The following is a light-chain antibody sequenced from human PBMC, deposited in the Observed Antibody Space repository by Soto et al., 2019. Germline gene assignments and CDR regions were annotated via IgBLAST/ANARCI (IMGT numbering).Light chain of an antibody. Sequence: DIQMTQAPASLPASVGDRVTITCRASQTIGNYLNWYQQRPGKAPNLLISAASTLQSGVPSRFSGSGSGKDFTLTITSLQPEDFATYYCQQSYNTPRTFGQGTKVEIK. CDR2: AAS. CDR1: QTIGNY. V-gene: IGKV1-39*01. CDR3: QQSYNTPRT. J-gene: IGKJ1*01.